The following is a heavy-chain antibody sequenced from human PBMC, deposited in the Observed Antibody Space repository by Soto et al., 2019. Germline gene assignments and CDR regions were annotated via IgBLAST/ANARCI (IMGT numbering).Heavy chain of an antibody. Sequence: PGGSLRLSCAASGFTFSSYWMSWVRQAPGKGLEWVANIKQDGSEKYYVDSVKGRFTISRDNAKNSLYLQMNSLRAEDTAVYYCAREDYDILTGYSYYYYYGMDVWGQGTTGTVSS. CDR3: AREDYDILTGYSYYYYYGMDV. CDR2: IKQDGSEK. D-gene: IGHD3-9*01. V-gene: IGHV3-7*03. CDR1: GFTFSSYW. J-gene: IGHJ6*02.